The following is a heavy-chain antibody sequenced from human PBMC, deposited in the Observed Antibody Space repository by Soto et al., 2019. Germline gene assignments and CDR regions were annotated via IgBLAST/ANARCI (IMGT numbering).Heavy chain of an antibody. V-gene: IGHV1-24*01. CDR3: ATRSPNYDFWSGYYFTYGMAV. D-gene: IGHD3-3*01. CDR1: GYTLTELS. Sequence: ASVKVSCKVSGYTLTELSMHWVRQAPGKGLEWMGGFDPEDGETIYAQKFQGRVTMTEDTSTDTAYMELSSLRSEDTAVYYCATRSPNYDFWSGYYFTYGMAVWGQGTTVTVSS. J-gene: IGHJ6*02. CDR2: FDPEDGET.